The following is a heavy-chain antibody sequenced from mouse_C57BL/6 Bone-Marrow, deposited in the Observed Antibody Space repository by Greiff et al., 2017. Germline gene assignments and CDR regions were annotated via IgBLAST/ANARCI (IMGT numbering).Heavy chain of an antibody. J-gene: IGHJ2*01. Sequence: QVQLQQPGAELVKPGASVKMSCKASGYTFTSYWITWVKQRPGQGLEWIGDIYPTSGRTNYNEKFKGKAILTVDTSSNTASMQLSSLTSEDSAVFYCARSGTLGRSLDYWGRGTTLTVSA. V-gene: IGHV1-55*01. CDR3: ARSGTLGRSLDY. CDR2: IYPTSGRT. CDR1: GYTFTSYW. D-gene: IGHD4-1*01.